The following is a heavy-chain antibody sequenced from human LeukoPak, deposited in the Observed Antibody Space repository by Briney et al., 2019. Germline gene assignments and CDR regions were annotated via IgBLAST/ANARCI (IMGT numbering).Heavy chain of an antibody. D-gene: IGHD6-13*01. Sequence: PSETLSLTCAVYGGSFSGYYWSWIRQPPGKGLEWTGEINHSGSTNCNPSLKSRVTISVDTSKNQFSLKLSSVTAADTAVYYCATPGSQYYYYMDVWGKGTTVTVSS. CDR3: ATPGSQYYYYMDV. J-gene: IGHJ6*03. CDR1: GGSFSGYY. V-gene: IGHV4-34*01. CDR2: INHSGST.